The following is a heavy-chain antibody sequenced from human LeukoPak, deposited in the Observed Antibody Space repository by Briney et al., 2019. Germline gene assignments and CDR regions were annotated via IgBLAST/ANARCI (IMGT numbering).Heavy chain of an antibody. Sequence: GGSLRLTCAASTFTFSSYDMHWVRQVSGKGLEWVSGIGIAGDTYYAASVKGRFTISRENAKNSLDLQMNSLRAGDTAVYFCARGPSRRNAFFDYWGQRTLVTVSS. V-gene: IGHV3-13*01. J-gene: IGHJ4*02. CDR1: TFTFSSYD. CDR2: IGIAGDT. CDR3: ARGPSRRNAFFDY. D-gene: IGHD3-16*01.